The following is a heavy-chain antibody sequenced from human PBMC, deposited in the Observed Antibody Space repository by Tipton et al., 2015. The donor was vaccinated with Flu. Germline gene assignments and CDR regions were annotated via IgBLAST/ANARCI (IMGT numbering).Heavy chain of an antibody. D-gene: IGHD6-19*01. Sequence: LRLSCTVSGGSISSSSYYWGWIRQPPGKGLEWIGSIYYSGSTYYNPSLKSRVAISVDTSKNQFALKLSSVTAADTAVYYCARGYSSGHHDYWGQGTLVTVSS. V-gene: IGHV4-39*06. CDR1: GGSISSSSYY. CDR3: ARGYSSGHHDY. CDR2: IYYSGST. J-gene: IGHJ4*02.